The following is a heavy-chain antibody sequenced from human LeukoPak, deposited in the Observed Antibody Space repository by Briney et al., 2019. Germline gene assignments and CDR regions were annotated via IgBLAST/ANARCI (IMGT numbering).Heavy chain of an antibody. CDR1: GFTFSSYA. V-gene: IGHV3-21*01. Sequence: GGSLRLSCADSGFTFSSYAMNWVRQAPGKGLEWVSSISSSSSYIYYADSVKGRFTISRDNAKNSLYLQMNSLRAEDTAVYYCARAGSDFWSGSDYWGQGTLVTVSS. CDR2: ISSSSSYI. CDR3: ARAGSDFWSGSDY. J-gene: IGHJ4*02. D-gene: IGHD3-3*01.